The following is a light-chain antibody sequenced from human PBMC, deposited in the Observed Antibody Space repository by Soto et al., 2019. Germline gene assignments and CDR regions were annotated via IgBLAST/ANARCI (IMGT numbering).Light chain of an antibody. CDR2: AAS. CDR1: QTIRNY. V-gene: IGKV1-16*02. CDR3: HHYSSYPLT. J-gene: IGKJ4*01. Sequence: DIQMTQSPSSLSASIGDTVTITCRASQTIRNYLAWFQHKPGEAPKPLIYAASSLQSGVPSKFSGSGYGTDFTLTIRSLQPEDFATYFCHHYSSYPLTFGGGTKVEI.